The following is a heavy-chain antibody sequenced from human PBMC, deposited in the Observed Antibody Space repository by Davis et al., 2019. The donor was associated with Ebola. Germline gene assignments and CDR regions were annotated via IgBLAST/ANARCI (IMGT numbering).Heavy chain of an antibody. CDR3: ARERDPRKNVRVRPMGRWFDP. J-gene: IGHJ5*02. V-gene: IGHV4-34*01. D-gene: IGHD6-6*01. CDR2: INQSGTT. CDR1: GGSLSGYY. Sequence: PSETLSLTCAVSGGSLSGYYWTWIRQPPGKGLEWIGEINQSGTTKLNPSLKSRVNLSVDTSKNQFSLKMSSVTAADTAVYYCARERDPRKNVRVRPMGRWFDPWGQGTLVTVSS.